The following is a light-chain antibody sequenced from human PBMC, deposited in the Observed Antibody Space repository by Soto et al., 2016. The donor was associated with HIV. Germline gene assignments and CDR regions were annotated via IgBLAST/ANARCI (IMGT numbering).Light chain of an antibody. V-gene: IGLV3-21*02. J-gene: IGLJ1*01. CDR2: DDT. CDR1: KIDSKS. Sequence: YELTQPPSVSVAPGQTATITCGGNKIDSKSVHWYKQKSGQAPILVVYDDTDRPSGIPERFSGSNSGNTATLTISRVEAGDEADYYCQVWFSDSDHLGVFGTGTKVTVL. CDR3: QVWFSDSDHLGV.